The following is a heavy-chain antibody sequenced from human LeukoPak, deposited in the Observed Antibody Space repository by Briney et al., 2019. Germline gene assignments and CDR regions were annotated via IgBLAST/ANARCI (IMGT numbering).Heavy chain of an antibody. Sequence: ASVKVSCKASGYTFTGYYMNWVRQAPGQGLEWMGWINPNSGGTNYAQKFQGRVTMTRDTSISTAYMELRRLRSDDTAVYYCARGPNIVLMVYAIFLAYWGQGTLVTVSS. V-gene: IGHV1-2*02. J-gene: IGHJ4*02. CDR1: GYTFTGYY. D-gene: IGHD2-8*01. CDR3: ARGPNIVLMVYAIFLAY. CDR2: INPNSGGT.